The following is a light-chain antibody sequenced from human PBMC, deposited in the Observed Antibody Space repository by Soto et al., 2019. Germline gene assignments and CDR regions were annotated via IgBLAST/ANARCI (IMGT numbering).Light chain of an antibody. CDR1: SSDVGAYNS. CDR3: FSFTTTSTHV. V-gene: IGLV2-14*02. Sequence: QSALAQPASVSGSPGQSVTISCTGTSSDVGAYNSVSWYQQHPDKAPQLMIYKGTQRPSGVSNRFSGSKSGNTAYLTISGLQVEDEAEYFCFSFTTTSTHVFGTGTKVTVL. CDR2: KGT. J-gene: IGLJ1*01.